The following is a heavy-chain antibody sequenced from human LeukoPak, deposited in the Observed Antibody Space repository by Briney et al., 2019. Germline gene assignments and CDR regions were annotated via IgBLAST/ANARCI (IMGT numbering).Heavy chain of an antibody. CDR1: GVSTCSDDYQ. J-gene: IGHJ4*02. CDR3: ARQGGGRPPHFDY. V-gene: IGHV4-31*03. D-gene: IGHD2-15*01. CDR2: IYYSGST. Sequence: SETLSLTCTVSGVSTCSDDYQWSWIRQHPGKGLEWIGYIYYSGSTYYNPSLKSRITISMDTAKNQFSLKLSSVAAADTAVYYCARQGGGRPPHFDYWGQGTLVTVSS.